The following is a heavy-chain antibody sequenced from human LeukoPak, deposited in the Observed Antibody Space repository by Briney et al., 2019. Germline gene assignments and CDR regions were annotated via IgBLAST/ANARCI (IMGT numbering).Heavy chain of an antibody. Sequence: SETLSLTCDVSGGSVTSTNWWTWFRQPPGKGLEWIGYIYYSGITNYNPSLRSRLTISVDTSRNQSSLELSSVTAADTAVYYCARQHPSGRGSGLDYWGQGTLAIVSS. CDR1: GGSVTSTNW. J-gene: IGHJ4*02. CDR2: IYYSGIT. V-gene: IGHV4-59*08. CDR3: ARQHPSGRGSGLDY. D-gene: IGHD2-15*01.